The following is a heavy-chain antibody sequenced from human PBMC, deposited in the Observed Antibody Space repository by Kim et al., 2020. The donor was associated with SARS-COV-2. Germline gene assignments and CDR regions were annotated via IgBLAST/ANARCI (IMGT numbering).Heavy chain of an antibody. V-gene: IGHV5-51*01. Sequence: GESLKISCKGSGYSFTSYWIGWVRQMPGKGLDWMGIIYPGDSESRYNPSFQGQVTISADKSISTAYLQWSSLKASDTAMYYCARQYSSSWSLFDYWGQGTLVTVSS. CDR1: GYSFTSYW. CDR2: IYPGDSES. CDR3: ARQYSSSWSLFDY. J-gene: IGHJ4*02. D-gene: IGHD6-13*01.